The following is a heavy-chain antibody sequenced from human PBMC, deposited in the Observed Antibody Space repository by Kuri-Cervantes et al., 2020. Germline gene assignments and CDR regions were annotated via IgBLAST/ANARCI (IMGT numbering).Heavy chain of an antibody. Sequence: GESLKISCAASGFTFSSYAMSWVRQAPGKGLEWVSAISGSGGSTYYADSVKGRFTISRDNSKNTLYLQMNSLRAEDTAVYYCARGGRDPESRDWGYGMDVWGQGTTVTVSS. CDR3: ARGGRDPESRDWGYGMDV. J-gene: IGHJ6*02. V-gene: IGHV3-23*01. CDR1: GFTFSSYA. D-gene: IGHD3-16*02. CDR2: ISGSGGST.